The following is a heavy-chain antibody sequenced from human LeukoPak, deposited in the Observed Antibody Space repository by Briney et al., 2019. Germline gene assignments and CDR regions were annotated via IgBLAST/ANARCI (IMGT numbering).Heavy chain of an antibody. CDR1: GGSFSGYY. D-gene: IGHD2-21*01. CDR3: ARAPSILWPRRLFDG. CDR2: INHSGST. J-gene: IGHJ2*01. V-gene: IGHV4-34*01. Sequence: SETLSLTCAVYGGSFSGYYWSWIRQPPGKGLEWIGEINHSGSTNYNPSLKSRVTISVDTSKNQFSLKLSSVTAADTAVYYCARAPSILWPRRLFDGWGRGTLVTVSS.